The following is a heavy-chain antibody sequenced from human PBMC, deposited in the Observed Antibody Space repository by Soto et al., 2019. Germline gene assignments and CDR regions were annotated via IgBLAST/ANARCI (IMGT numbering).Heavy chain of an antibody. J-gene: IGHJ6*02. D-gene: IGHD3-3*01. CDR1: GFTFSSYG. CDR2: ISYDGSNK. Sequence: PGGSLRLSCAASGFTFSSYGMHWVRQAPGKGLEWVAVISYDGSNKYYADSVKGRFTISRDNSKNTLYLQMNSLRAEDTAVYYCAKDLSGYDFWSGPPQSYYYGMDVWGQGTTVTVSS. V-gene: IGHV3-30*18. CDR3: AKDLSGYDFWSGPPQSYYYGMDV.